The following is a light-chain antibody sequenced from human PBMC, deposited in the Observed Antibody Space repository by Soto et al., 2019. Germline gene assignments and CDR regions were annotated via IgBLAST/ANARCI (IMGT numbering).Light chain of an antibody. V-gene: IGLV2-14*01. Sequence: QSALTQPASVSGSPGQSITISCTGTSADIGTYNSVSWYQQLPGKAPKLILYEVSNRPSGISNHFSGSKSVNTASLTISGLQSEDDADYNCSLFASGNLIFSGGTKLTVL. J-gene: IGLJ2*01. CDR1: SADIGTYNS. CDR2: EVS. CDR3: SLFASGNLI.